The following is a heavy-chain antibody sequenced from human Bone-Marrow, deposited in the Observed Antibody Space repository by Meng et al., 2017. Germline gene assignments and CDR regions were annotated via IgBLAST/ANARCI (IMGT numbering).Heavy chain of an antibody. J-gene: IGHJ4*02. D-gene: IGHD4-11*01. Sequence: QVQLQQGGAGLFKPSETLSLTCVVSGGSFSDYYWSWIRQPPGKGLEWIGEINHSGSTNYNPSLESRATISVDTSQNNLSLKLSSVTAADSAVYYCARGPTTMAHDFDYWGQGTLVTGSS. CDR1: GGSFSDYY. CDR2: INHSGST. CDR3: ARGPTTMAHDFDY. V-gene: IGHV4-34*01.